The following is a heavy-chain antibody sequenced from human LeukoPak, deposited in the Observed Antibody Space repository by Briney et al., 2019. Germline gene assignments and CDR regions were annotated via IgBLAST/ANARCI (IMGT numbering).Heavy chain of an antibody. D-gene: IGHD3-10*01. CDR3: ARARDSGSFNRAFDC. CDR1: GGSTTNYY. Sequence: SETLSLTCTVSGGSTTNYYWSWIRQPVGKGLEWIGRIYAGGNTDHNPSLKSRVTISVDTSKTQFSLRLNSVTAADTAVYYCARARDSGSFNRAFDCWGQGTLVTVSS. V-gene: IGHV4-4*07. J-gene: IGHJ4*02. CDR2: IYAGGNT.